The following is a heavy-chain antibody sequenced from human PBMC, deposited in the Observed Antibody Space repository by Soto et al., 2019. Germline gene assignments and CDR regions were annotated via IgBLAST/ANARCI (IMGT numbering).Heavy chain of an antibody. CDR1: GGTFSNYA. D-gene: IGHD4-17*01. J-gene: IGHJ4*02. CDR3: ARGPDYAVYSDY. CDR2: IILPFGTP. Sequence: QVRLVQSGAEVKKPGSSVKVSCKASGGTFSNYAISWVRQAPGQGLEWMGGIILPFGTPNYAQKFQGRVKITADESITTAYMELSGLRYEDTAVYYCARGPDYAVYSDYWGRGTLVTVAS. V-gene: IGHV1-69*12.